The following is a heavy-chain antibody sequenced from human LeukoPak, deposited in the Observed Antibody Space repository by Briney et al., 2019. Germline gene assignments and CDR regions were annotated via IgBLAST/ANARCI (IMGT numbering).Heavy chain of an antibody. CDR3: ARLPHMVRGVRTEVFDY. CDR2: IYYSGST. CDR1: GGSISSYY. D-gene: IGHD3-10*01. Sequence: SETLSLTCTVSGGSISSYYWSWIRQPPGKGLERIGYIYYSGSTNYNPSLKSRVTISVDTSKNQFSLKLSSVTAADTAVYYCARLPHMVRGVRTEVFDYWGQGTLVTVSS. V-gene: IGHV4-59*08. J-gene: IGHJ4*02.